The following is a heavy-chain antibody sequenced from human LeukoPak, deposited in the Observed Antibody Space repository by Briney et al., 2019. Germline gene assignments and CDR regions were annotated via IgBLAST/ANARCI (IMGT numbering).Heavy chain of an antibody. V-gene: IGHV3-30*02. CDR3: AKEALGSYSHFDY. CDR2: IRYGGSVQ. J-gene: IGHJ4*02. D-gene: IGHD1-26*01. Sequence: PGGSLRLSCVASGFTFSMHGMHWVRQAPGKGLEWVAFIRYGGSVQAYTDSVKGRFTISRDNSKNTLFLQMNSLRVEDTAMYYCAKEALGSYSHFDYWGQGTLVTVSS. CDR1: GFTFSMHG.